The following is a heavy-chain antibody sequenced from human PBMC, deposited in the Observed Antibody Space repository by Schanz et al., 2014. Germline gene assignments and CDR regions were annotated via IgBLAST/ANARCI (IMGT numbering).Heavy chain of an antibody. CDR3: ARDRSYYSNYFDP. Sequence: QVQLVQSGSELKKPGASVKVSCKASGYTFAMYDMNWVRQAPGQGLEWMGWINTNTANPTYAQGFTGRFVYTLDASVTTAYLEISSLKAEDTAVYYCARDRSYYSNYFDPWGQGTLVTVSS. D-gene: IGHD3-10*01. CDR1: GYTFAMYD. CDR2: INTNTANP. V-gene: IGHV7-4-1*02. J-gene: IGHJ5*02.